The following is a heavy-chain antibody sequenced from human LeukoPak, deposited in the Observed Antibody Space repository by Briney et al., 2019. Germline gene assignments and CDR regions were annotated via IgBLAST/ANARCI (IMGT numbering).Heavy chain of an antibody. J-gene: IGHJ4*02. CDR3: ARDRRAAAPDY. CDR2: IYYSGST. D-gene: IGHD6-13*01. V-gene: IGHV4-59*01. Sequence: SETLSLTCTVSGGSISSYYWSWIRQPPGKGLEWIGYIYYSGSTNYNPSLKSRVTISVDTSKNQFSLRLSSVTAADTAVYYCARDRRAAAPDYWGQGTLVTVSS. CDR1: GGSISSYY.